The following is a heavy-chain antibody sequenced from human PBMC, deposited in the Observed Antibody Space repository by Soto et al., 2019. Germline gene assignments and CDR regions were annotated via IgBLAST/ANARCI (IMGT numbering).Heavy chain of an antibody. CDR2: INHSRST. J-gene: IGHJ5*02. Sequence: SETLSLTCAVYGGSFRGYYWSWIRQPPGKGLEWIGEINHSRSTNYNPSLKSRVTISVDTSKNQFSLKLSSVTAADTAVYYCARGRPVPYDYVGGSYRFYIRFDPWGQGTLVNVSS. CDR3: ARGRPVPYDYVGGSYRFYIRFDP. CDR1: GGSFRGYY. D-gene: IGHD3-16*02. V-gene: IGHV4-34*01.